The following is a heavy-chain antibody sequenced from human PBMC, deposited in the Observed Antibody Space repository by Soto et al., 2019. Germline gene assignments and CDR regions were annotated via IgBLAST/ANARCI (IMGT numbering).Heavy chain of an antibody. J-gene: IGHJ5*02. V-gene: IGHV3-74*01. Sequence: GGSLRLSCAASGFNFSNHWMHWVRQRPAEGLVWVSRITSDGKSKAYAESVKGRFAISRDNAKNTLYLQMNGLTAEDTAVHYCARESGDWPLNWFDPWGQGTLVTVSS. CDR1: GFNFSNHW. CDR2: ITSDGKSK. D-gene: IGHD2-21*02. CDR3: ARESGDWPLNWFDP.